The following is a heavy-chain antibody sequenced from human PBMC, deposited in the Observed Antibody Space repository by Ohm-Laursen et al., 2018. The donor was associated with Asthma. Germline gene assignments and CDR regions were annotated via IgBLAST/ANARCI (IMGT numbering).Heavy chain of an antibody. D-gene: IGHD3-3*01. CDR3: ARDVMEWYLPAFDF. J-gene: IGHJ4*02. Sequence: SLRLSCAASGFAFRSYGMHWVRQAPGKGLEWVAVGGSYYDGGLKYYADSVNGRFTVSRDDSKNTLYLQMNSLRPDDTAVYYCARDVMEWYLPAFDFWGQGTLVTVSS. CDR2: GGSYYDGGLK. V-gene: IGHV3-30*03. CDR1: GFAFRSYG.